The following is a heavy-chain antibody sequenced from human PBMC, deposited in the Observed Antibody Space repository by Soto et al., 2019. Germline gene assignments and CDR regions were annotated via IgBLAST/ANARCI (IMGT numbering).Heavy chain of an antibody. Sequence: PGGSLRLSCTASGFTFGDYAMSWFRQAPGKGLEWVGFIRSKAYGGTTEYAASVKGRFTISRDDSKSIAYLQMNSLKTEDTAVYYCTLLWSYYYYGMDVWGQGTTVTVSS. J-gene: IGHJ6*02. CDR3: TLLWSYYYYGMDV. D-gene: IGHD2-21*01. CDR1: GFTFGDYA. V-gene: IGHV3-49*03. CDR2: IRSKAYGGTT.